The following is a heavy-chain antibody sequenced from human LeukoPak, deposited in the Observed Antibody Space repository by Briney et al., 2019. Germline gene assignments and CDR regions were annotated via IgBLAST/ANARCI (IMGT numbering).Heavy chain of an antibody. CDR3: ARTYYDILTGYDFDY. CDR1: GGSISSSSYY. J-gene: IGHJ4*02. CDR2: IYYSGST. D-gene: IGHD3-9*01. V-gene: IGHV4-39*07. Sequence: KPSETLSLTCTVSGGSISSSSYYWGWIRQPPGKGLEWIGSIYYSGSTYYNPSLKSRVTISVDTSKNQFSLKLSSVTAADTAVYYCARTYYDILTGYDFDYWGQGTLVTVSS.